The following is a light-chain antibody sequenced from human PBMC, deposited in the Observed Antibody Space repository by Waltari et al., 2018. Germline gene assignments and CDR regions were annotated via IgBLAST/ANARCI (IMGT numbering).Light chain of an antibody. CDR2: AKN. J-gene: IGLJ2*01. V-gene: IGLV3-19*01. CDR1: TPRKHF. Sequence: SSELTQDPAVPVALAQTVRIPCQGDTPRKHFSTWYQQRPGQAPPFFIYAKNRRPPGVPDRFSASASGNSVSLIISGAQAEDEADYYCHSRDSSGEFVVFGGGTKLTVL. CDR3: HSRDSSGEFVV.